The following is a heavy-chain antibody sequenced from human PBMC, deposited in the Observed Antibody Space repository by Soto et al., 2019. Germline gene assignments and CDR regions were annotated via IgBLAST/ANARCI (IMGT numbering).Heavy chain of an antibody. V-gene: IGHV3-23*01. CDR1: GFTFSYYT. D-gene: IGHD2-2*01. CDR2: ISNSGDTI. CDR3: ADPVTAPNHYDYYDMDV. Sequence: EVQLLESGGGLVQPGGSLRLSCVASGFTFSYYTMSWVRQAPGKGLEWVSGISNSGDTIYYADSVKGRFTISRDNFKNTLYLQMNSLRADDTAVYYRADPVTAPNHYDYYDMDVWGQGTTVTVSS. J-gene: IGHJ6*02.